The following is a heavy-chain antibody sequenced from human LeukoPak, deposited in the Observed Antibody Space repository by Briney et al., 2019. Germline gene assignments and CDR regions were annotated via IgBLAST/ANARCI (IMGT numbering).Heavy chain of an antibody. D-gene: IGHD5-24*01. J-gene: IGHJ4*02. V-gene: IGHV3-23*01. CDR3: AKRTMSAFDS. CDR2: ISGSGNGT. Sequence: GRSLRLSCAASGFTFRTSAMNWVRQAPGKGLEWLCGISGSGNGTYYADSVKGRFTISRDNSQNMVYLLMNSLTVEDAATYYCAKRTMSAFDSWGQGTLLIVSS. CDR1: GFTFRTSA.